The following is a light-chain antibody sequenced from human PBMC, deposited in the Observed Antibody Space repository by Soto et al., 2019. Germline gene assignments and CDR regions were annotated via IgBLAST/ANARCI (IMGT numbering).Light chain of an antibody. CDR1: SSDVGGYNY. CDR2: ASS. CDR3: SSYTSGSTLYV. Sequence: QSVLTQPASVSGSPGQSITISRTGTSSDVGGYNYVSWYQHHPGKAPRLMIYASSNRPSGVSHRFSGSRSGNTASLTISGLQAEDEADYYCSSYTSGSTLYVFGTGTRSPS. V-gene: IGLV2-14*01. J-gene: IGLJ1*01.